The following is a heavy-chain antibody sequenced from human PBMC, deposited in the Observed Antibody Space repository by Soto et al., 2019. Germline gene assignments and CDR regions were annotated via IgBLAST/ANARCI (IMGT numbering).Heavy chain of an antibody. CDR2: ISTSSTYI. Sequence: EVHLVESGGGLVKPGGSLRLSCAASGFTFSSYSMNWVRQAPGKGLEWVSSISTSSTYIHYADSMKGRFTSSRDNAKNSLYLQMNSLRAEDTAVYYCARDIAPPALPARWFDSWGQGTLVTVSS. CDR1: GFTFSSYS. J-gene: IGHJ5*01. D-gene: IGHD2-2*01. CDR3: ARDIAPPALPARWFDS. V-gene: IGHV3-21*01.